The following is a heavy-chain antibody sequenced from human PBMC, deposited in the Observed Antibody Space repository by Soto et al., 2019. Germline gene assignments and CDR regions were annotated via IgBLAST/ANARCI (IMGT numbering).Heavy chain of an antibody. J-gene: IGHJ4*02. CDR3: ARREGASCWYYFDY. CDR2: IYYSGST. CDR1: GGSISSSSSY. D-gene: IGHD6-19*01. Sequence: ASETLSLSCPVSGGSISSSSSYWGWIRQPSGKGLEWIGTIYYSGSTYSNPSLKSRVSISVDTSKNQFSLKLSSVTAADTAAYYCARREGASCWYYFDYSGQGTLVTVSS. V-gene: IGHV4-39*01.